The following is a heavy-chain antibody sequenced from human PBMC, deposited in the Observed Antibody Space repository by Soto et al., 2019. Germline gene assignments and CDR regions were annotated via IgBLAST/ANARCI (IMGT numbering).Heavy chain of an antibody. V-gene: IGHV3-48*03. Sequence: DEQLVESGGGLVQSGGSLRLSCEASGFTLKSYEVNWVRQAPGKGLEWISYITSSTRTTYYADSVKGRFTISRDNARKSVYLQMNSLRVEDTAIYDCARGNTSIQGDLSHYNGLDVWGQGTTVTVSS. CDR1: GFTLKSYE. CDR3: ARGNTSIQGDLSHYNGLDV. J-gene: IGHJ6*02. D-gene: IGHD3-10*01. CDR2: ITSSTRTT.